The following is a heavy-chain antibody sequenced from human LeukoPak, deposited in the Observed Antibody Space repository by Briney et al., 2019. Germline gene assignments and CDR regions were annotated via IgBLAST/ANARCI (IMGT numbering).Heavy chain of an antibody. CDR2: IYYSGST. Sequence: SETLSLTCTVSVGSISSSSYYWGWIRQPPGKGLEWIGSIYYSGSTYYNPSLKSRDTISVDTSKNQFPLKVNSVTAEDTAVYYCARRGYFLDYWAQGTLVTVSS. CDR3: ARRGYFLDY. V-gene: IGHV4-39*01. CDR1: VGSISSSSYY. J-gene: IGHJ4*02.